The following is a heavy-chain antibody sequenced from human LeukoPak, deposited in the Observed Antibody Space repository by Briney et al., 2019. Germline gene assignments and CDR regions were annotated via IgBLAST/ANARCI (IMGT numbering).Heavy chain of an antibody. Sequence: GGSLRHSCEASGFILNDYYMSWIRQAPGKGLEWISYITTTGSGKYYADSVRGRFTISRDSSNNSLYLQINSLRAEDTAVYYCARFVAMVRGMSVWGRGTLVTVSS. V-gene: IGHV3-11*01. CDR2: ITTTGSGK. J-gene: IGHJ2*01. D-gene: IGHD3-10*01. CDR1: GFILNDYY. CDR3: ARFVAMVRGMSV.